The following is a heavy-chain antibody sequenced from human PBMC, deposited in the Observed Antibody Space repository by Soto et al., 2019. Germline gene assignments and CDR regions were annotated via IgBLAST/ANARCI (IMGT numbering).Heavy chain of an antibody. Sequence: PGGSLRLSCAASGFTFRSYSMNWVRQAPGKGLEWVSSISSSGSRKDHSESVKGRFTISRDNAKNSLSLQMNSLTLDDTAVYYCARGGYSASLRDVPYYYAALDAWGQGTLVTVSS. V-gene: IGHV3-21*01. CDR3: ARGGYSASLRDVPYYYAALDA. J-gene: IGHJ5*02. CDR2: ISSSGSRK. CDR1: GFTFRSYS. D-gene: IGHD5-12*01.